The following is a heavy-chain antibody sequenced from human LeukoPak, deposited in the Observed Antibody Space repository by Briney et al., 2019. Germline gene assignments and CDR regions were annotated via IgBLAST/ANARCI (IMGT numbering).Heavy chain of an antibody. CDR1: GGSFSGYY. J-gene: IGHJ6*02. D-gene: IGHD3-22*01. Sequence: PETLSLTCAVYGGSFSGYYWSWIRQPPGKGLEWIGEINHSGSTNYNPSLKSRVTISVDTSKNQFSLKLSSVTAADTAVYYCARGYYYDSSGHPQTPYYYYGMDVWGQGTTVTVSS. CDR3: ARGYYYDSSGHPQTPYYYYGMDV. V-gene: IGHV4-34*01. CDR2: INHSGST.